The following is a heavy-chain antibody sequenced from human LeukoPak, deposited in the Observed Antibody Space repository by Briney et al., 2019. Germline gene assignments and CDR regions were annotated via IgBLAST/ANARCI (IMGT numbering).Heavy chain of an antibody. CDR2: LSGTGGNT. Sequence: PGGSLRLSCAASAFTFSSYAMAWVRQAPGKGLEWVSTLSGTGGNTYYADSVRGCFTISRDNSKNTLYLQMNSLRAEDTAVYYCARDKLSCWGQGTLVTVSS. CDR3: ARDKLSC. CDR1: AFTFSSYA. V-gene: IGHV3-23*01. D-gene: IGHD1-26*01. J-gene: IGHJ4*02.